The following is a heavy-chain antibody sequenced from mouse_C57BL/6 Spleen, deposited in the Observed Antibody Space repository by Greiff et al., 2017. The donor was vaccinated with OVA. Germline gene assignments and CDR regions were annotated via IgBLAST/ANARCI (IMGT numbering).Heavy chain of an antibody. J-gene: IGHJ3*01. Sequence: VQLQQSGPELVKPGASVKISCKASGYAFSSSWMNWVKQRPGKGLEWIGRIYPGDGDTNYNGKFKGKATLTADKSSSTAYMQLSSLTSEDSAVYFCAREKPEGFAYWGQGTLVTVSA. V-gene: IGHV1-82*01. CDR3: AREKPEGFAY. CDR1: GYAFSSSW. CDR2: IYPGDGDT.